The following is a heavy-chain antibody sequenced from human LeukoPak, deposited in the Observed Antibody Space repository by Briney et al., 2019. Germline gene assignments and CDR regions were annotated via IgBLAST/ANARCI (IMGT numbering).Heavy chain of an antibody. Sequence: SVKVSFKASGGTFNNDAISWVRQAPGQGFEWMGQMIPVLNTADYAQKFEGKITISADTSTNTAYMELSSLRSEDTAVYYCASLHCIDACHIRDRWGQGTLVTVSS. V-gene: IGHV1-69*04. J-gene: IGHJ5*02. D-gene: IGHD2-2*01. CDR2: MIPVLNTA. CDR1: GGTFNNDA. CDR3: ASLHCIDACHIRDR.